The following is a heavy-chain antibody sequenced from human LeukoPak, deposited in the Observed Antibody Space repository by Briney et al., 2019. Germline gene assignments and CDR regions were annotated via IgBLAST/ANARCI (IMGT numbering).Heavy chain of an antibody. V-gene: IGHV3-11*04. CDR3: AKDKGQGNFDSLGNAFDI. CDR2: ISSSGSTI. D-gene: IGHD3-9*01. J-gene: IGHJ3*02. CDR1: GFTFSSYA. Sequence: GGSLRLSCAASGFTFSSYAMSWIRQAPGKGLEWVSYISSSGSTIYYADSVKGRFTISRDNAKNTLYLQMNSLRAEDTAVYYCAKDKGQGNFDSLGNAFDIWGQGTMVTVSS.